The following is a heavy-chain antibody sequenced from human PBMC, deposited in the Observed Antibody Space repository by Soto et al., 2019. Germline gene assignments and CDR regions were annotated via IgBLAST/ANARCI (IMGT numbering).Heavy chain of an antibody. V-gene: IGHV3-21*01. D-gene: IGHD2-15*01. CDR1: GFTFSSYS. Sequence: TGGSLRLSCAASGFTFSSYSMNWVRQAPGKGLEWVSSISSSSSYIYYADSVKGRFTISRDNAKNSLYLQMNSLRAEDTAVYYCARDRIASGSYFDYWGQGTLVTVSS. CDR2: ISSSSSYI. CDR3: ARDRIASGSYFDY. J-gene: IGHJ4*02.